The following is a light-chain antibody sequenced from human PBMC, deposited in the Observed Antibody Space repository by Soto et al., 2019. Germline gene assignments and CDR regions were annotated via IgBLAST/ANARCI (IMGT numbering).Light chain of an antibody. V-gene: IGLV1-40*01. CDR3: SSYGGRYNYV. Sequence: HSVLTQPPSVSGAPGQTVTISCTGSSSNLGPGFDVHWYQHVPGKAPKLMIYEVSKRPSGVPDRFSGSKSGNTASLTVSGLQAEDEADYYCSSYGGRYNYVFGTGTKLTVL. J-gene: IGLJ1*01. CDR1: SSNLGPGFD. CDR2: EVS.